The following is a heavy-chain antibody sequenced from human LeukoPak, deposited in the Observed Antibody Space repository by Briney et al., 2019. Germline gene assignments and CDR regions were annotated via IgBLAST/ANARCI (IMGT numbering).Heavy chain of an antibody. CDR2: ISGSGGST. D-gene: IGHD5-24*01. Sequence: PGGSLRLSCAASGFTFSSYGVSWVRQAPGKVLEWVSAISGSGGSTYYADSVKGRFTISRDNSKNTLYLQMNSLRAEDTAVYYCAKASRWLQTSYYFDYWGQGTLVTVSS. CDR3: AKASRWLQTSYYFDY. J-gene: IGHJ4*02. V-gene: IGHV3-23*01. CDR1: GFTFSSYG.